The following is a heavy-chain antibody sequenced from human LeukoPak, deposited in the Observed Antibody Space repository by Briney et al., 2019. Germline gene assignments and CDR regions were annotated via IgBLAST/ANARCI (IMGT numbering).Heavy chain of an antibody. V-gene: IGHV3-20*04. J-gene: IGHJ3*02. CDR2: INWNGGST. CDR1: GFTFDDYG. D-gene: IGHD3-22*01. CDR3: ARIPNYYDSSGYYRGDAFDI. Sequence: GGSLRLSCVASGFTFDDYGMSWVRQAPGKGLEWVSGINWNGGSTGYADSVKGRFTISRDNAKNSLYLQMNSLRAEDTAVYYCARIPNYYDSSGYYRGDAFDIWGQGTMVTVSS.